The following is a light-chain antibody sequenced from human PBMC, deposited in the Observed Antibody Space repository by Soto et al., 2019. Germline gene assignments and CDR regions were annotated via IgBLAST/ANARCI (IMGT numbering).Light chain of an antibody. CDR2: AAS. CDR3: QQYNIYPLT. CDR1: QDIKDW. V-gene: IGKV1D-16*01. Sequence: DVQMTQSPSSLSASVGDRVTITCRASQDIKDWLAWYQQKPAKAPKSLISAASNLQPGVTSRFSGSVSGTEFTLTITSLQPEDSATYYCQQYNIYPLTFGCGTKVEIK. J-gene: IGKJ4*01.